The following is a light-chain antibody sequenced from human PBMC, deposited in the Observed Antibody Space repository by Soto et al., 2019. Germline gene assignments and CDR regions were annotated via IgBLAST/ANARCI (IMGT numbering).Light chain of an antibody. CDR2: DAS. V-gene: IGKV1-5*01. CDR1: QSISNY. Sequence: DILMTQSPSTLSASVGDRVTITCRASQSISNYMAWYQQKPGKAPKLLIYDASTLQSGVPSRFSGSGSGSEFTLAISGLQADDVATYYCQQYNSFYTFGQGTKLEIK. CDR3: QQYNSFYT. J-gene: IGKJ2*01.